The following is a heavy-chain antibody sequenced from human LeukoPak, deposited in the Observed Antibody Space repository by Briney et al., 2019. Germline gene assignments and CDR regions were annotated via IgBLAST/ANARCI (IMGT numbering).Heavy chain of an antibody. CDR2: IYHSGRT. CDR1: GYSISSGYY. V-gene: IGHV4-38-2*02. J-gene: IGHJ4*02. CDR3: ARAGGYSSSWYSPDY. D-gene: IGHD6-13*01. Sequence: SETLSLTCTVSGYSISSGYYWGWIRQPPGKGLEWIGSIYHSGRTFYNPSLKSRVTISVDTSKNQFSLKLSSVTAADTAVYYCARAGGYSSSWYSPDYWGQGTLVTVSS.